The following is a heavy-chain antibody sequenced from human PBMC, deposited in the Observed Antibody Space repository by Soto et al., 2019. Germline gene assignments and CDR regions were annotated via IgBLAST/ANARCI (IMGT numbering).Heavy chain of an antibody. CDR2: MNPNSGNT. J-gene: IGHJ4*02. CDR3: AITHMRFGEHHY. Sequence: QAQLVQSGAEVKKPGASLKVSCKASGYTFTSYDINWVRQATGQGLEWMGWMNPNSGNTGYAQKFQRRVTLTRNTSISTAYMELSSLRSEDTAVYYWAITHMRFGEHHYWGQGTLVTVSS. V-gene: IGHV1-8*01. CDR1: GYTFTSYD. D-gene: IGHD3-10*01.